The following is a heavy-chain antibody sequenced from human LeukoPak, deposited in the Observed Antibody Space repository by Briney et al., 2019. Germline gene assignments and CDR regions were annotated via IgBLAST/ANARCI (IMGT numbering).Heavy chain of an antibody. D-gene: IGHD2-2*01. CDR1: GYSINNAYY. V-gene: IGHV4-38-2*01. Sequence: SETLSLTCAVSGYSINNAYYWVWIRQPPGKGLEWIGSLYHPDSTYYNPSLKSRVTMSVDTSRNQFSLKLSFVTAADMAVYYSARQYDSYFYYYLDLWGTGTTVTVSS. J-gene: IGHJ6*03. CDR3: ARQYDSYFYYYLDL. CDR2: LYHPDST.